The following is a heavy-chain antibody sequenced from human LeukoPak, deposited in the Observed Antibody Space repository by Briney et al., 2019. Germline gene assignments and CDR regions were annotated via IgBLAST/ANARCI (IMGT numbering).Heavy chain of an antibody. D-gene: IGHD6-13*01. CDR2: ISYDGSNK. V-gene: IGHV3-30*18. CDR1: GFTFSSYG. CDR3: AKGGSSPGHAFDI. Sequence: GGSLRLSCAASGFTFSSYGMHWVRQAPGKGLEWVAVISYDGSNKYYADSVKGRFTIPRDNSKNTLYLQMNSLRAEDTAVYYCAKGGSSPGHAFDIWGQGTMVTVSS. J-gene: IGHJ3*02.